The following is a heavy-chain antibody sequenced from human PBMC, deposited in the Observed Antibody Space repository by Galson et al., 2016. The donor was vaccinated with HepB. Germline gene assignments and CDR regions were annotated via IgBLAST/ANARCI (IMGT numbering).Heavy chain of an antibody. D-gene: IGHD2-21*01. J-gene: IGHJ5*02. V-gene: IGHV3-23*01. CDR1: RFAFRNYA. CDR2: ISDGGGST. Sequence: SLRLSCAASRFAFRNYAMAWVRQAPGKGLEWVSAISDGGGSTYYAESMRGRFTISRDNSWNILYLQMNGLRAEDTAVYYCGKELHFRGSAIDLWGQGALVTVSS. CDR3: GKELHFRGSAIDL.